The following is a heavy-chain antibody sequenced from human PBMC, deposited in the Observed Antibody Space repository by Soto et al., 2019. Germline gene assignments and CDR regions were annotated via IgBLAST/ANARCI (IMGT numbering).Heavy chain of an antibody. J-gene: IGHJ4*02. CDR3: ASEKTKFDH. CDR1: GYIFTDYY. CDR2: INPNSGGT. Sequence: ASVKVSCKTSGYIFTDYYMHWVRQAPGQGLEWMGWINPNSGGTNYAQKFQGRVTMTTDTSISIAYLDLANLTFDDTAVYYCASEKTKFDHWGQGTLVTVSS. V-gene: IGHV1-2*02.